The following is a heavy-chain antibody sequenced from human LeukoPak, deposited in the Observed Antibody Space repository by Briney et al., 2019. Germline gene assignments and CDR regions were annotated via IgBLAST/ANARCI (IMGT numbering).Heavy chain of an antibody. Sequence: TGGSLRLSCTVSGFTVSSNSMSWVRQAPGKGLEWVSFIYSGGNTHYSDSVKGRFTISRDNSKNTLYLQMNSLRAEDTAVYYCAKEGSSWGYWGQGTLVTVSS. V-gene: IGHV3-53*01. J-gene: IGHJ4*02. CDR2: IYSGGNT. D-gene: IGHD6-13*01. CDR3: AKEGSSWGY. CDR1: GFTVSSNS.